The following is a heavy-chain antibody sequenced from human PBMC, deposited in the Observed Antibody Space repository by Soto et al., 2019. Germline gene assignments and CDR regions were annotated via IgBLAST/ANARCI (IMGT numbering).Heavy chain of an antibody. CDR2: INHSGST. J-gene: IGHJ4*02. Sequence: SETLSLTCAVYGGSFSGYYWSWIRQPPGKGLEWIGEINHSGSTNYNPSLKSRVTISVDTSKNQFSLKLSSVTAADTAVYYCARSQSSGWYALLRWGQGTLVTVSS. CDR3: ARSQSSGWYALLR. CDR1: GGSFSGYY. V-gene: IGHV4-34*01. D-gene: IGHD6-19*01.